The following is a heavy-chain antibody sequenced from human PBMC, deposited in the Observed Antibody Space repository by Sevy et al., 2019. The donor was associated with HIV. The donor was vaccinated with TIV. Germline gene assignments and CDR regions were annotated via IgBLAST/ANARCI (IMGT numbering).Heavy chain of an antibody. Sequence: GGSLRLSCAASGFIFDDYGMHWVRQAPGKGLEWVSAISWNSGFIGYADSVKGRFTISRDNAKNSLYLQMNSLRPEDTAFYYCTKDCSYGGNSFEYWGQGTLVTVSS. CDR2: ISWNSGFI. D-gene: IGHD4-17*01. V-gene: IGHV3-9*01. CDR3: TKDCSYGGNSFEY. CDR1: GFIFDDYG. J-gene: IGHJ4*02.